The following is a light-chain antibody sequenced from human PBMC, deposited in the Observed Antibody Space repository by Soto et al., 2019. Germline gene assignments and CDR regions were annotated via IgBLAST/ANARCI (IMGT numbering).Light chain of an antibody. Sequence: QSVLTQPPSVSAAPGQTVTISCSGSSSNVGNNIVSWYQQLPGAVPKLLIYANDKRPSGIPDRFSGSKSGTSATLGITGLQTGDEVDYYCATWDTSLSAVVFGGGTKVTVL. CDR2: AND. CDR1: SSNVGNNI. CDR3: ATWDTSLSAVV. J-gene: IGLJ3*02. V-gene: IGLV1-51*01.